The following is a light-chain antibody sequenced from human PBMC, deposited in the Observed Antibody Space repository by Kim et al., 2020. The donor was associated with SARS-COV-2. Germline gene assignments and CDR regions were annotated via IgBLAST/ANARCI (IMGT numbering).Light chain of an antibody. CDR3: HHYGRSPPMYT. V-gene: IGKV3-20*01. CDR1: QSVISTS. CDR2: GAS. J-gene: IGKJ2*01. Sequence: EMVLTQSPGALSLSPGERATLSCRASQSVISTSLAWYQQRPGQAPRLVIYGASSRATDIPDRFSGSGSGTDFTLTISRLEPEDSAMYYCHHYGRSPPMYTFGQGPKLEI.